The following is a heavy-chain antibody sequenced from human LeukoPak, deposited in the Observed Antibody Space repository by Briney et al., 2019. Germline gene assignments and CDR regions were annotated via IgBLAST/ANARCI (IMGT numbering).Heavy chain of an antibody. Sequence: GASVKVSCKASGYTFTSYYMHWVRQAPGQGLEWMGWMNPNSGNTGYAQKFQGRVTMTRNTSISTAYMELSSLRSEDTAVYYCGVTQDAFDIWGQGTMVTVSS. V-gene: IGHV1-8*02. CDR1: GYTFTSYY. J-gene: IGHJ3*02. D-gene: IGHD5-18*01. CDR2: MNPNSGNT. CDR3: GVTQDAFDI.